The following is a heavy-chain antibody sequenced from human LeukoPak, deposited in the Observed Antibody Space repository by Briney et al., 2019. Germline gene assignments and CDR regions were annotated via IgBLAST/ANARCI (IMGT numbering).Heavy chain of an antibody. J-gene: IGHJ4*02. CDR1: GYTFTGYY. D-gene: IGHD1-1*01. Sequence: GASVKVSCKASGYTFTGYYMHWVRQAPGQGLEWMGWINPNSGGTNYAQKFQGRVTMTRDMSTSTVYMELSSLRSEDTAVYYCARESHGYPGYYFDYWGQGTLVTVSS. V-gene: IGHV1-2*02. CDR2: INPNSGGT. CDR3: ARESHGYPGYYFDY.